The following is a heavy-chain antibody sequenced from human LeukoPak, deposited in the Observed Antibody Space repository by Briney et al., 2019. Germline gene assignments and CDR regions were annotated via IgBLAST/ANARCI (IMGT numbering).Heavy chain of an antibody. V-gene: IGHV4-31*03. CDR3: ARDPKQGYSSGPGFDP. Sequence: PSETLSLTCTVSGGSISSGGYYWSWIRQHPGKGLEWIGYIYYSGSTYYNPSLKSRVTISVDTSKNQFSLKLSSVTAADTAVYYCARDPKQGYSSGPGFDPWGQGTLVTVSS. CDR1: GGSISSGGYY. CDR2: IYYSGST. J-gene: IGHJ5*02. D-gene: IGHD6-19*01.